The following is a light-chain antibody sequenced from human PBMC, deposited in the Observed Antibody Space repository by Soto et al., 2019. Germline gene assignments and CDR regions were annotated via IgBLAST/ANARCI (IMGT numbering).Light chain of an antibody. J-gene: IGKJ1*01. CDR1: QSLVYTNGNNY. Sequence: DVVVTQSPLSLPVTLGQPASISCRSSQSLVYTNGNNYLAWFQQRPGQSPRRLIYKVSIRDSGVPARFSGSGSGTEFTLTISRVQAEDVGVYYCMQGTHWPRTFGQGTKVEIK. CDR3: MQGTHWPRT. V-gene: IGKV2-30*01. CDR2: KVS.